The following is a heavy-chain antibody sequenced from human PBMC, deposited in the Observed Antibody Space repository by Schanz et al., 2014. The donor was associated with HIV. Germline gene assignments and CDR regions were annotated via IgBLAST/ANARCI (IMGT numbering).Heavy chain of an antibody. Sequence: QVQLVQSGAEVKKPGASVKVSCKASGYTFINYDIHWVRQASGLGLEWMGWMNPSTGNSGYAQMFQVRVTMTRDTSISTAYLEVDSLKSEDTAVYYCARYPRLIEFGSPQGLDVWGQGTTVTVSS. D-gene: IGHD6-6*01. CDR1: GYTFINYD. V-gene: IGHV1-8*01. J-gene: IGHJ6*02. CDR2: MNPSTGNS. CDR3: ARYPRLIEFGSPQGLDV.